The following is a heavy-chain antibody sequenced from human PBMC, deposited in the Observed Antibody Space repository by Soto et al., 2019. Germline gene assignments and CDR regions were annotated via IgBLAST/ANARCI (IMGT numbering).Heavy chain of an antibody. CDR3: ARDYYDSGSYDAFDI. D-gene: IGHD3-10*01. V-gene: IGHV1-69*08. J-gene: IGHJ3*02. CDR2: IIPIFGKA. CDR1: GGTFSRYT. Sequence: ASVKVSCKASGGTFSRYTINWVRQAPGQGLEWMGRIIPIFGKANYAQKFQGRVTISADKSTSTVYMELRSLRSEDTALYYCARDYYDSGSYDAFDIWGQGTMVTVSS.